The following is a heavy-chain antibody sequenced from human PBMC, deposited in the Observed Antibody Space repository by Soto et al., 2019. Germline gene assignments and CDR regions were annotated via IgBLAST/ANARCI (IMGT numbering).Heavy chain of an antibody. CDR2: INPNGGAT. V-gene: IGHV1-2*02. J-gene: IGHJ6*03. D-gene: IGHD5-12*01. Sequence: VQLAQSGAEVKKPGASVKVSCKTSGDSFNDYYIHWVRQAPGQGLEWMGWINPNGGATKYAQKVQGRVTVTRDTSIRTVYMELSSLRSDDTAVYYCARESGGATATLDYYYFYMVVWGKGTTVTVSS. CDR3: ARESGGATATLDYYYFYMVV. CDR1: GDSFNDYY.